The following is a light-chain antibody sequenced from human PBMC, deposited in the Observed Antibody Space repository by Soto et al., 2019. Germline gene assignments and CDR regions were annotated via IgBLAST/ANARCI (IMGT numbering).Light chain of an antibody. CDR1: RSDGGCCNY. CDR3: SSYTSSSTLV. Sequence: QSALTKPAAVSGSAGQSIRSSCTGGRSDGGCCNYVSLYQQHPGKAPKLMIYEVSNRPSGVSNRFSGSKSGNTASLTISGLQAEDEADYYCSSYTSSSTLVFGTGTKVTVL. CDR2: EVS. J-gene: IGLJ1*01. V-gene: IGLV2-14*01.